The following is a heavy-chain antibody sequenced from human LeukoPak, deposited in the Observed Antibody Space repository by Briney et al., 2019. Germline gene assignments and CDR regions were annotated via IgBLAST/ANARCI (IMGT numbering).Heavy chain of an antibody. V-gene: IGHV3-30*02. CDR2: IRYDGSNK. Sequence: GGSLRLSCAASGFTFSSYGIHWVRQAPGKGLEWVAFIRYDGSNKYYADSVKGRFTISRDNSKNTLYLQMNSLRAEDTAVYYCAKPLYNSGWYGGGDYWGQGTLVTVSS. CDR1: GFTFSSYG. D-gene: IGHD6-19*01. CDR3: AKPLYNSGWYGGGDY. J-gene: IGHJ4*02.